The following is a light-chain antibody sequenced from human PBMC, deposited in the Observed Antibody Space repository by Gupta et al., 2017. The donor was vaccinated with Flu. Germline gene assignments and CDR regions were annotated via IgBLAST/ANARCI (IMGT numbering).Light chain of an antibody. CDR3: QTWGTGILV. CDR2: LNSDGSH. V-gene: IGLV4-69*01. CDR1: SGHSSYA. Sequence: QLVLPQSPSSSASLLASANLTSSLLSGHSSYAIAWHQQQPEKGPRYLMKLNSDGSHSKGDGIPDRFSGSSSGAERYLTISSLQSEDEADYYCQTWGTGILVFGGGTKLTVL. J-gene: IGLJ3*02.